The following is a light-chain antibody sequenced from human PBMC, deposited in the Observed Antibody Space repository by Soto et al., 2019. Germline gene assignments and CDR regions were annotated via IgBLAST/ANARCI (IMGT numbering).Light chain of an antibody. CDR3: SSYTNINTRACV. J-gene: IGLJ1*01. V-gene: IGLV2-14*01. CDR2: EVS. Sequence: QSVLTQPASVSGSPGQSITISCTGTSSDVGGYNYVSWYQHHPGKAPKLMIYEVSNRPSGVSYRFSGSKSGNTASLTISGLQAEDEADYYCSSYTNINTRACVFGTGTKLTVL. CDR1: SSDVGGYNY.